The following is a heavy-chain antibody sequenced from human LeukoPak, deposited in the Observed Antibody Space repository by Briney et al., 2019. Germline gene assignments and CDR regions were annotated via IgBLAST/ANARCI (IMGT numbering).Heavy chain of an antibody. D-gene: IGHD3-3*01. J-gene: IGHJ4*02. CDR1: GGSFSGYY. V-gene: IGHV4-34*01. CDR3: ARGPYFWSGYYDY. CDR2: INHSGST. Sequence: PSETLSLTCAVYGGSFSGYYWSWIRQPPGKGLEWIGEINHSGSTNYNPSLKSRVTISVDTSKNQFSLKLSSVTAADTAVYYCARGPYFWSGYYDYWGQGTLVTVSS.